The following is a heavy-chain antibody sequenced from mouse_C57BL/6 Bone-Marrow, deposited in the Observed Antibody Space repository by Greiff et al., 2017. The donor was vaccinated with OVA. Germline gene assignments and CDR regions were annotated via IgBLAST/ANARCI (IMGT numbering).Heavy chain of an antibody. J-gene: IGHJ2*01. D-gene: IGHD1-1*01. Sequence: QVQLQQSGAELARPGASVKMSCKAPGYTFTSYTMHWVKQRPGQGLEWIGYINPSSGYTKYNQKFKDKATLTADKSSSTAYMQLSSLTSEDSAVYYCARSITTVVFDYWGQGTTLTVSS. CDR1: GYTFTSYT. CDR3: ARSITTVVFDY. V-gene: IGHV1-4*01. CDR2: INPSSGYT.